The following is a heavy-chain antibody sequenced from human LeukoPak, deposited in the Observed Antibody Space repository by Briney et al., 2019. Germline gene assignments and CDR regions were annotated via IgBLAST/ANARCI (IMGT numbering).Heavy chain of an antibody. Sequence: SETLSLTCTVSGGSISSYYWSWIRPRPGKGLGWIGYIYYSGSTNYNPSLKSRVTISVDTSKNQFSLKLSSVTAADTAVYYCARSPRYGVFFDYWGQGTLVTVSS. CDR3: ARSPRYGVFFDY. D-gene: IGHD5-18*01. J-gene: IGHJ4*02. V-gene: IGHV4-59*08. CDR2: IYYSGST. CDR1: GGSISSYY.